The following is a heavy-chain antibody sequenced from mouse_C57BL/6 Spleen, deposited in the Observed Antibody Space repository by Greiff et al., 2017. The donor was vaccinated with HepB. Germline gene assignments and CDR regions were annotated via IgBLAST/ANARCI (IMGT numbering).Heavy chain of an antibody. J-gene: IGHJ2*01. CDR3: ARVPAYAFDY. CDR1: GFTFSDYY. V-gene: IGHV5-16*01. D-gene: IGHD1-1*01. Sequence: DVKLVESEGGLVQPGSSMKLSCTASGFTFSDYYMAWVRQVPEKGLEWVANINYDGSSTYYLDSLKSRFIISRDNAKNILYLQMSSLKSEDTATYYCARVPAYAFDYWGQGTTLTVSS. CDR2: INYDGSST.